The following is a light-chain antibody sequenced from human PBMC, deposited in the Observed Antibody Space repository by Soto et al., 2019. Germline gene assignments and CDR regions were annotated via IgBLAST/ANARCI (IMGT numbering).Light chain of an antibody. J-gene: IGKJ3*01. CDR1: QSVSSY. CDR2: DAS. V-gene: IGKV3-11*01. CDR3: QQRSNWPC. Sequence: EIVLTQSPATLSLSPGERATLSCRASQSVSSYLAWYQQKPGQAPRLLIYDASNRATGIPARFSGSGSGTDFTLTISSLEPEDFAFYYCQQRSNWPCFGPGTKVDIK.